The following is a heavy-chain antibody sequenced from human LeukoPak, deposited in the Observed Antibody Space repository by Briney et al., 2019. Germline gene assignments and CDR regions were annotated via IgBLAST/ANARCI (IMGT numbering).Heavy chain of an antibody. CDR3: AREGQRAVAGSFDY. CDR2: IYYSGST. V-gene: IGHV4-59*01. D-gene: IGHD6-19*01. Sequence: SETLSLTCTVSGGSISNYYWSWIRQPPGKGLEWIGYIYYSGSTNYNPSLKSRVTISVDTSKNQFSLKLSSVTAADTAVYYCAREGQRAVAGSFDYWGQGTLVTVSS. J-gene: IGHJ4*02. CDR1: GGSISNYY.